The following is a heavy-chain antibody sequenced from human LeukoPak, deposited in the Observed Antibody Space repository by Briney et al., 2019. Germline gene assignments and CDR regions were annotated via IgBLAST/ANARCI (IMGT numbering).Heavy chain of an antibody. J-gene: IGHJ4*02. Sequence: GKSLRLSCVVSDFTLSSHGMRWVRQAPGKGLEWVAVISSDGGKKSYADSVKGRFTISRDNSKNTLYLQMDSLRVEGTAIYYCARDRAWDYLDSWDQGPLVTVSS. CDR2: ISSDGGKK. CDR3: ARDRAWDYLDS. D-gene: IGHD1-26*01. V-gene: IGHV3-30*03. CDR1: DFTLSSHG.